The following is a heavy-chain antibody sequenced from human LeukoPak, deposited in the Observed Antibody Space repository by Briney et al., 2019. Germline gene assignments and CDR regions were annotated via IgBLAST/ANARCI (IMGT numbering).Heavy chain of an antibody. CDR2: IYYSGST. CDR3: ARRSLGPYCSSTSCYPGPAYYFDY. J-gene: IGHJ4*02. V-gene: IGHV4-39*01. Sequence: PSETLSLTCTVSGGSISSSSYYWGWLRQPPGKGLEWIGSIYYSGSTYYNPSLKSRVTISVDTSKNQFSLKLSSVTAADTAVYYCARRSLGPYCSSTSCYPGPAYYFDYWGQGTLVTVSS. D-gene: IGHD2-2*01. CDR1: GGSISSSSYY.